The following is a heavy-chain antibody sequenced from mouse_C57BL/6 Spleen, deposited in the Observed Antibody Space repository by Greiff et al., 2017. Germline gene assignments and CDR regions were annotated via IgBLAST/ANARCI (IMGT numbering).Heavy chain of an antibody. V-gene: IGHV1-54*01. CDR3: ARTVYYYGSSYVKLGYFDY. Sequence: QVQLQQSGAELVRPGTSVKVSCKASGYAFTNYLIAWVKQRPGQGLEWIGVINPGSGGTNYNEKFKGKATLTADNSSSTAYMQLSSLTSEDSAVYFCARTVYYYGSSYVKLGYFDYWGQGTTLTVSS. CDR1: GYAFTNYL. D-gene: IGHD1-1*01. CDR2: INPGSGGT. J-gene: IGHJ2*01.